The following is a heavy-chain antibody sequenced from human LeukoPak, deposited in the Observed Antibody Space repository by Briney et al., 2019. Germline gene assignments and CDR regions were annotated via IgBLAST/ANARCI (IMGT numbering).Heavy chain of an antibody. CDR3: ARVDYGDFLDYFDY. Sequence: ASVKVSCKASGYTFTSYGISWVRQAPGQGLEWMGWISAYNGNTNYAQKLRGRVTMTTDTSTSTAYMELRSLRSEDTAVYYCARVDYGDFLDYFDYWGQGTLVTVSS. J-gene: IGHJ4*02. V-gene: IGHV1-18*01. CDR1: GYTFTSYG. CDR2: ISAYNGNT. D-gene: IGHD4-17*01.